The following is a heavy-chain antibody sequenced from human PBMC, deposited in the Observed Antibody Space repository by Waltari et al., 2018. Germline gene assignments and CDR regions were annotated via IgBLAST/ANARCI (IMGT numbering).Heavy chain of an antibody. V-gene: IGHV4-38-2*01. CDR1: GDSIRSGFY. CDR2: VYHSGTT. J-gene: IGHJ6*03. D-gene: IGHD1-26*01. Sequence: QVQLRESGPGLVKSSETLTLTCDVSGDSIRSGFYWPWIRQPPGKGPEWIGGVYHSGTTFYNPSLKSRVTMSVDTSKKHFSLSLTSVTAADTAVYYCARATCSHGGCSMYYFYYYMDVWGKGITVTVSS. CDR3: ARATCSHGGCSMYYFYYYMDV.